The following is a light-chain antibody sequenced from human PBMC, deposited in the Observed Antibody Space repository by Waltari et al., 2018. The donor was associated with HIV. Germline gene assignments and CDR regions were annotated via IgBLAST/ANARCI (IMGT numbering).Light chain of an antibody. Sequence: QSVLTQPPSVSGAPGPRVRIPCSGGSPNIGPAYDAPWYQQFPGRAPKVLIYANPNRPSGVPDRFSGSKSGYSASLVITGLQAEDDADYYCQSYDSSLSGWVFGGGTKLTVL. CDR3: QSYDSSLSGWV. CDR1: SPNIGPAYD. J-gene: IGLJ3*02. CDR2: ANP. V-gene: IGLV1-40*01.